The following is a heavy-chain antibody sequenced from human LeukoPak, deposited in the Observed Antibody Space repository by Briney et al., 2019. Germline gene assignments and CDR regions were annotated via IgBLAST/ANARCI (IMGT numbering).Heavy chain of an antibody. CDR2: IYHSGST. J-gene: IGHJ4*02. CDR3: ARSPNYYDSSGYTTV. D-gene: IGHD3-22*01. V-gene: IGHV4-4*02. Sequence: SETLSLTCAVSGGSISSSNWWSWVRQPPGKGLEWIGEIYHSGSTNYNPSLKSRVTISVDKSKNQFSLKLGSVTAADTAVYYCARSPNYYDSSGYTTVWGQGTLVTVSS. CDR1: GGSISSSNW.